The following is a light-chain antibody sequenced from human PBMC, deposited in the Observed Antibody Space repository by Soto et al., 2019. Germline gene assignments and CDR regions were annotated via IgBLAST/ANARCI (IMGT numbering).Light chain of an antibody. CDR2: DVT. CDR3: CSFSGTSTLYV. J-gene: IGLJ1*01. V-gene: IGLV2-11*01. Sequence: QSALTQPRSVSGSPGQSVTISCTGTTNDLGSYDYVSWYQHHPGRAPKLIIYDVTKRPSGVPDRFSGSKSGNTASLTISRLQAEDEADYYCCSFSGTSTLYVFGTGTKVTVL. CDR1: TNDLGSYDY.